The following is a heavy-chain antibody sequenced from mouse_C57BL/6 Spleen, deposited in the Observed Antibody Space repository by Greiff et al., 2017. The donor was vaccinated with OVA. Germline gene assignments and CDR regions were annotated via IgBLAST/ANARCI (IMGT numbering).Heavy chain of an antibody. CDR2: INPNNGGT. D-gene: IGHD5-1*01. V-gene: IGHV1-18*01. J-gene: IGHJ4*01. CDR1: GYTFTDYN. Sequence: VQLKQSGPELVKPGASVKIPCKASGYTFTDYNMDWVKQSHGKSLEWIGDINPNNGGTIYNQKFKGKATLTVDKSASTAYMVLRSLTSEDTAVYYCARWESTYYYAIDYWGQGTSVTVSS. CDR3: ARWESTYYYAIDY.